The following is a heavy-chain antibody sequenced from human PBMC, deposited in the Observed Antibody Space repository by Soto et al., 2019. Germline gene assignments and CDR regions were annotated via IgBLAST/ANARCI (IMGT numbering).Heavy chain of an antibody. Sequence: PSETLSLTCTVSGGSMNSREFYWSWIRQPPGKGLEWIGYSSSSGSTYYNPSRKSRGTISVDTSKNQFSLKLTSVTAADTAVYYCAREYGASWYFDLWGRGTLVTVSS. CDR1: GGSMNSREFY. D-gene: IGHD4-17*01. J-gene: IGHJ2*01. CDR3: AREYGASWYFDL. CDR2: SSSSGST. V-gene: IGHV4-30-4*01.